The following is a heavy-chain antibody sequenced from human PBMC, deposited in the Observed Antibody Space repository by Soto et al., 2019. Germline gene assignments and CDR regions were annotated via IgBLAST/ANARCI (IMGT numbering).Heavy chain of an antibody. CDR2: INHSGST. CDR1: GGSFSGYY. D-gene: IGHD5-12*01. V-gene: IGHV4-34*01. CDR3: AREGNLGRWLQPLDF. J-gene: IGHJ4*02. Sequence: SETLSLTCAVYGGSFSGYYWSWIRQPPGKGLEWIGEINHSGSTNYNPSLKSRVTISVDTSKNQFSLGLISVTAADTAKYFCAREGNLGRWLQPLDFWGQGTLVTVSS.